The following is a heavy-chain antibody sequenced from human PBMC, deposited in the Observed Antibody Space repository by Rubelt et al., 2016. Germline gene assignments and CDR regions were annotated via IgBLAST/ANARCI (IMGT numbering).Heavy chain of an antibody. CDR3: ARGRGSTLPYFDY. J-gene: IGHJ4*02. Sequence: HSGSTNYNPSLKSRVTISVDTPKNQFSLKLSSVTAADTAVYYCARGRGSTLPYFDYWGQGTLVTVSS. CDR2: HSGST. V-gene: IGHV4-34*01. D-gene: IGHD6-13*01.